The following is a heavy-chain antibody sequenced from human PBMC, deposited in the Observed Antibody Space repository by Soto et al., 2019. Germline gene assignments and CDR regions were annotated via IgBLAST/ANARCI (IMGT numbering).Heavy chain of an antibody. CDR1: GYTFTSYG. V-gene: IGHV1-18*01. D-gene: IGHD4-17*01. CDR3: ARGLVRLYGELYYFDY. CDR2: SSAYNGNT. J-gene: IGHJ4*02. Sequence: QVQLVQSGAEVKKPGASVKVSCKASGYTFTSYGISWVRQAPGQGLEWMGWSSAYNGNTNYAQKLQGRATVTTDTSPSTAYMEPRSLRSDDTAVYYCARGLVRLYGELYYFDYWGQGTLVTVSS.